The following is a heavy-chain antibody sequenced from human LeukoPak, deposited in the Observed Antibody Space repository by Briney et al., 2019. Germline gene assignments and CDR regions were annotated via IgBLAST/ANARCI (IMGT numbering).Heavy chain of an antibody. CDR2: ISSSGGAT. CDR3: ARAAMVRGVDYFDY. V-gene: IGHV3-23*01. J-gene: IGHJ4*02. CDR1: EFTFSSYS. D-gene: IGHD3-10*01. Sequence: GGSLRLSCAASEFTFSSYSMSWARQAPGKGLEWVSVISSSGGATYYADSVKGRFTISRDNSRNTLYLQMNSLRVEDTAIYYCARAAMVRGVDYFDYWGQGTLVTVSS.